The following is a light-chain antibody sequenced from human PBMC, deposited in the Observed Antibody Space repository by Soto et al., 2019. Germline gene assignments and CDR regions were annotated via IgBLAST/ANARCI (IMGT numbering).Light chain of an antibody. CDR2: VND. Sequence: QSALTQPPSASGTPGQRVTISCFGGSSNMGTNTVGWYQQLPGAAPKVLIYVNDKRPSGVPDRFSGSNSGTSASLTISGLXXEDXAXYYCVAWDDNLDAHVFGTG. CDR1: SSNMGTNT. J-gene: IGLJ1*01. V-gene: IGLV1-44*01. CDR3: VAWDDNLDAHV.